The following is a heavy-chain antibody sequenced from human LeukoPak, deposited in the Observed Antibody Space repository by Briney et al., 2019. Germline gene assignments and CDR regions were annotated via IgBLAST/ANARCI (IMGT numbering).Heavy chain of an antibody. V-gene: IGHV3-30*18. J-gene: IGHJ4*02. CDR1: GFTFSSYG. D-gene: IGHD2-15*01. CDR2: ISYDGSNK. Sequence: PGRSLRLSCAASGFTFSSYGLHWVRQAPGKGLEWVAVISYDGSNKYYVDSVKGRFTISRDNSKNTLYLQMNSLRAEDTAVYYCAKDRGSGGWYYFDYWGQGTLVTVSS. CDR3: AKDRGSGGWYYFDY.